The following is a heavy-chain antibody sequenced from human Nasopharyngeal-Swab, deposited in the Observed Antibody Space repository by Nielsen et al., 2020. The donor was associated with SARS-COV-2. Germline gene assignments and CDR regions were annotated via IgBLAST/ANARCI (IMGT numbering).Heavy chain of an antibody. Sequence: SETLSLTCTVSGGSIISGSYYWSWIRQPAGKVLEWIGRIYTSGSTNYNPSLKSRVTISVDTSKNQFSLKLSSVTAADTAVYYCARNVYVHDAFDIWGQGTMVTVSS. V-gene: IGHV4-61*02. CDR1: GGSIISGSYY. D-gene: IGHD3-10*02. CDR3: ARNVYVHDAFDI. CDR2: IYTSGST. J-gene: IGHJ3*02.